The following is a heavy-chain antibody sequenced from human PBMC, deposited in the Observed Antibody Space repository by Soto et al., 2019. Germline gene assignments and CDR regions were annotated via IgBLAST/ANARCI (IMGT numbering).Heavy chain of an antibody. CDR1: GYTFSSYT. CDR2: INAGNGNK. J-gene: IGHJ4*02. V-gene: IGHV1-3*01. D-gene: IGHD3-3*01. Sequence: ASVKVSCKASGYTFSSYTMHWVRQAPGQGLEWMGWINAGNGNKRYSQKFQGRVTITRDTSASTAHMELSSLRSEDTAVYYCARFLSRYYPGPFDYWGQGTLVTVSS. CDR3: ARFLSRYYPGPFDY.